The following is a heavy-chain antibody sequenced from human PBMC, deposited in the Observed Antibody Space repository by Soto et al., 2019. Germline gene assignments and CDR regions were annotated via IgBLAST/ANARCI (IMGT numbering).Heavy chain of an antibody. CDR1: GFTFSSYV. V-gene: IGHV3-33*01. J-gene: IGHJ6*03. Sequence: GGSLRLSCAASGFTFSSYVMHWVRQAPGKGLEWVAVIWYDGSNKYYADSVKGRFTISRDNSKNTLYLQMNSLRAEDTAVYYCARDGIVVVPAATTQNYYYYYYMDVWGKGTTVTVSS. CDR2: IWYDGSNK. CDR3: ARDGIVVVPAATTQNYYYYYYMDV. D-gene: IGHD2-2*01.